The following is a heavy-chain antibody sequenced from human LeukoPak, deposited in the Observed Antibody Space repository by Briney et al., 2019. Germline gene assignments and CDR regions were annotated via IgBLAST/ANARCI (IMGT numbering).Heavy chain of an antibody. Sequence: PGGSLRLSCAASGFTFSSYSMNWVRQAPGKGLEWVSSISSSSSYIYYADSVKGRFTISRDNAKNSLYLQMNSLRAEDTAVYYCARTVSSITGGVYYFDYWGQGTLVTVSS. CDR3: ARTVSSITGGVYYFDY. V-gene: IGHV3-21*01. J-gene: IGHJ4*02. CDR1: GFTFSSYS. CDR2: ISSSSSYI. D-gene: IGHD1-14*01.